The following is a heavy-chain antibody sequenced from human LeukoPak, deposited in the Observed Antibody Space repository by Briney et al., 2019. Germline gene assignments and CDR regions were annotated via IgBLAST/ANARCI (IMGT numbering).Heavy chain of an antibody. Sequence: ASVKVSCKASGYTFTRYYMHCVRQAPGQGLEWMGWINPNSGGTNYAQKFQGRVTMTRDTSISTAYMELSRLRSDDTAVYYCATTYYDFWSGYRLNWYFDLWGRGTLVTVSS. CDR2: INPNSGGT. CDR3: ATTYYDFWSGYRLNWYFDL. V-gene: IGHV1-2*02. J-gene: IGHJ2*01. D-gene: IGHD3-3*01. CDR1: GYTFTRYY.